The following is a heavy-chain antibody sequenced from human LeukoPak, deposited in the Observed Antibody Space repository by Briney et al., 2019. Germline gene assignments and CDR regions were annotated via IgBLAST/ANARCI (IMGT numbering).Heavy chain of an antibody. V-gene: IGHV4-59*12. CDR3: ARGRRGYYDSSGYYYGY. D-gene: IGHD3-22*01. Sequence: SETLSLTCTVSGGSISNYYWSWIRQPPGKGLEWIGYVYHSGGTNYNPSLKSRVTISVDTSKNQFSLKLRSVTAADTAVYYCARGRRGYYDSSGYYYGYWGQGTLVTVSS. J-gene: IGHJ4*02. CDR2: VYHSGGT. CDR1: GGSISNYY.